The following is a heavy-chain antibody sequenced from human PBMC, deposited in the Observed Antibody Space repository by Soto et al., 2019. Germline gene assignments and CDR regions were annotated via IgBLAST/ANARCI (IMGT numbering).Heavy chain of an antibody. Sequence: ASVKVSCKASGYTFTGYYMHWVRQAPGQGLEWMGWINPNSGGTNYAQKFQGRVTMTRDTSISTAYMELSRLRSDDTAVYYCARSRDCSSTSCYEETYYYYGMDVWGQGTTVTVSS. CDR3: ARSRDCSSTSCYEETYYYYGMDV. V-gene: IGHV1-2*02. J-gene: IGHJ6*02. CDR2: INPNSGGT. CDR1: GYTFTGYY. D-gene: IGHD2-2*01.